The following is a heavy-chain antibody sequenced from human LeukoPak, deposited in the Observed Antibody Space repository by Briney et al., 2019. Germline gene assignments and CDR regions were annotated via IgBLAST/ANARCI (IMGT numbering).Heavy chain of an antibody. J-gene: IGHJ4*02. CDR2: IYHRGST. D-gene: IGHD1-26*01. CDR1: GGSVSSDTW. V-gene: IGHV4-4*02. CDR3: ARQPYMLGAYYFDY. Sequence: SETLSLTCAVSGGSVSSDTWWTWVRQPPGKGLEWIGEIYHRGSTNDNPSLKSRVTLSLDTSKNQFSLKLGSVTAADTAVYYCARQPYMLGAYYFDYWGQGTLVTVSS.